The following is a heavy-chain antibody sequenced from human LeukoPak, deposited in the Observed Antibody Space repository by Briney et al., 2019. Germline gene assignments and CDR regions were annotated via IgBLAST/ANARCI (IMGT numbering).Heavy chain of an antibody. CDR2: IKQDGSEK. Sequence: GGSLRLSCAASGFTFSSYWMSWVRQAPGKGLEWVANIKQDGSEKYYVDSVKGRFTISRDNAKNSLYLQMNSLRAEDTAVYYCARAVLMGGGSCPFDYWGQGTLVTVSS. CDR1: GFTFSSYW. V-gene: IGHV3-7*01. J-gene: IGHJ4*02. D-gene: IGHD2-15*01. CDR3: ARAVLMGGGSCPFDY.